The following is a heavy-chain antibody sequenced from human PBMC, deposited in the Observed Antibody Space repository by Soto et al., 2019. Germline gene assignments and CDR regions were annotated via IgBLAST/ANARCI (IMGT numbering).Heavy chain of an antibody. Sequence: SETLSLTCTVSGGSISRSSYSFSCIRQPPWKGLELIGTLYYSGNTYYNPSLKSRVTISVDTSKNQFSLKLSSVTAADTAVYHCATRQGGSYNWFDPWGQGTLVTVSS. CDR3: ATRQGGSYNWFDP. J-gene: IGHJ5*02. CDR2: LYYSGNT. D-gene: IGHD2-15*01. CDR1: GGSISRSSYS. V-gene: IGHV4-39*01.